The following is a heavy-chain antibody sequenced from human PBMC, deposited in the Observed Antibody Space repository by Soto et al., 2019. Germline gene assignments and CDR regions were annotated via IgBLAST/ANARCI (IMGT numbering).Heavy chain of an antibody. V-gene: IGHV1-2*02. CDR2: INPNSGGT. Sequence: SVKVSCKASGYTFTGYYMHWVRQAPGQGLEWMGWINPNSGGTNYAQKFQGRVTMTRDTSISTAYMELSRLRSDDTAVYYCARDLSITRDRLSNASDYWGQGTLVTVSS. J-gene: IGHJ4*02. CDR3: ARDLSITRDRLSNASDY. CDR1: GYTFTGYY. D-gene: IGHD2-21*01.